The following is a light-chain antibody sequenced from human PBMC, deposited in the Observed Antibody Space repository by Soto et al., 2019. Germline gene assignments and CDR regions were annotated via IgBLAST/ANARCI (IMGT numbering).Light chain of an antibody. J-gene: IGKJ1*01. V-gene: IGKV3-20*01. CDR2: DAS. CDR3: QQYGYSPGT. CDR1: QSVSSN. Sequence: EILLSQTPSTLCGAGGERGTLSCRASQSVSSNLAWYQQKPVQAPRLLIHDASSRATGIPDRFSGSGSGTDSTLTISLLEPDDSAFYSWQQYGYSPGTFGQGTKVDIK.